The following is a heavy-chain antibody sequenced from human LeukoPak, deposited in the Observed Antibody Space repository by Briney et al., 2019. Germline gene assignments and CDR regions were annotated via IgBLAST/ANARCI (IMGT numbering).Heavy chain of an antibody. CDR1: GGTFSSYA. D-gene: IGHD3-22*01. CDR3: ARDHYDSSGYYHYYYYMDV. J-gene: IGHJ6*03. CDR2: IIPIFGTA. V-gene: IGHV1-69*05. Sequence: SVKVSCKASGGTFSSYAISWVRQAPGQGLEWMGGIIPIFGTANYAQKFQGRVTMTRDTSISTAYMELSRLRSDDTAVYYCARDHYDSSGYYHYYYYMDVWGKGTTVTVS.